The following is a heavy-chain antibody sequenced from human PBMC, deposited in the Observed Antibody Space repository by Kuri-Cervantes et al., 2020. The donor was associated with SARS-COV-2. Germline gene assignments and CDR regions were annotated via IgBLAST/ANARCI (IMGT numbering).Heavy chain of an antibody. CDR1: GYTFTGYY. V-gene: IGHV1-2*04. Sequence: SVKVSCKASGYTFTGYYMHWVRQAPGQGLERMGWINPNSGGTNYAQKFQGWVTMARDTSISTVYMELSRLRSDDTAVYYCARSTPLRRLVVISQGGAFDIWGQGTMVTVSS. J-gene: IGHJ3*02. CDR2: INPNSGGT. CDR3: ARSTPLRRLVVISQGGAFDI. D-gene: IGHD3-22*01.